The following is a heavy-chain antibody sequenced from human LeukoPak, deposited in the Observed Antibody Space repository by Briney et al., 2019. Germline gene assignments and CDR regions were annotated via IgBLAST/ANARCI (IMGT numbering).Heavy chain of an antibody. J-gene: IGHJ4*02. CDR3: AREEGSGWYYLDY. D-gene: IGHD6-19*01. CDR2: INAGNGNT. Sequence: GASVKVSCKASGYTFTSYAMHWVRQAPGQRLEWMGWINAGNGNTKYSQKFQGRVTITRDTSASTAYMELSSLRSEDTAVYYCAREEGSGWYYLDYWGQGTLVTVSS. V-gene: IGHV1-3*01. CDR1: GYTFTSYA.